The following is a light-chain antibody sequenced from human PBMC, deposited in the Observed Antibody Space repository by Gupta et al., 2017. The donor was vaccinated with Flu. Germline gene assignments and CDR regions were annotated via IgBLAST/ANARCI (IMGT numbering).Light chain of an antibody. CDR2: GAS. V-gene: IGKV3-20*01. CDR1: QSVSSSY. J-gene: IGKJ1*01. CDR3: QQYGSSPPT. Sequence: GERATLSCRASQSVSSSYLAWYQQKPGQAPRLLIYGASSRATGIPDRFSGSGSGTDFTLTISRLEPEDFAVYYCQQYGSSPPTFGQGTKVEI.